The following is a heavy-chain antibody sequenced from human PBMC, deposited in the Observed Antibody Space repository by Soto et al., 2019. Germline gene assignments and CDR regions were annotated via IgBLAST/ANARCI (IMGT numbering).Heavy chain of an antibody. CDR1: GFTFSSYW. CDR3: ARSFQESNGNYFALRPNDAFDI. Sequence: EVQLVESGGGLVQPGGSLRLSCAASGFTFSSYWMHWVRQAPGKGLVWVSRINSDGSSTSYADSVKGRFTISRDNAKNTLYLQMNSLRAEDTAVYYCARSFQESNGNYFALRPNDAFDIWGQGTMVTVSS. CDR2: INSDGSST. J-gene: IGHJ3*02. V-gene: IGHV3-74*01. D-gene: IGHD1-7*01.